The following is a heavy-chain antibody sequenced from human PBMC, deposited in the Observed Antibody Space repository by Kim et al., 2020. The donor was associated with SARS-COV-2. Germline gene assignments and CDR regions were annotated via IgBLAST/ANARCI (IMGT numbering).Heavy chain of an antibody. V-gene: IGHV3-48*02. CDR3: ARMSSRSITWERYYGMDV. Sequence: KGRFTISRDNAKNSLYLQMNSLRDEDTAVYYCARMSSRSITWERYYGMDVWGQGTTVTVSS. D-gene: IGHD6-6*01. J-gene: IGHJ6*02.